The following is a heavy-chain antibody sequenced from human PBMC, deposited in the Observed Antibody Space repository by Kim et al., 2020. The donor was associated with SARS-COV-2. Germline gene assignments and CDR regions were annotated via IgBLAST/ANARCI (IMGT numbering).Heavy chain of an antibody. J-gene: IGHJ3*02. D-gene: IGHD3-22*01. CDR1: GFTFDDYA. V-gene: IGHV3-43*02. CDR3: AKDLGGYYDSSGYCLDI. Sequence: GGSLRLSCAASGFTFDDYAMHWVRQAPGKGLEWVSLISGDGGSTYYADSVKGRFTISRDNSKNSLYLQINSLRTEDTALYYCAKDLGGYYDSSGYCLDIWGQGTMVTVSS. CDR2: ISGDGGST.